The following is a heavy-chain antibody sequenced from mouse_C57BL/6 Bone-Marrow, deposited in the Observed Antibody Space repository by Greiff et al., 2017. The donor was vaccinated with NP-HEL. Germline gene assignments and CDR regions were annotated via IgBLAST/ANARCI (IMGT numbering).Heavy chain of an antibody. D-gene: IGHD2-2*01. Sequence: EVQLQQSGAELVRPGASVKLSCTASGFNIKDDYMHWVKQRPEQGLEWIGWIDPENGDTEYASKFQGKATITADTSSNTAYLQLSSLTSEDTAVYYCTTRGYDGHYYAMDYWGQGTSVTVSS. CDR3: TTRGYDGHYYAMDY. J-gene: IGHJ4*01. CDR2: IDPENGDT. V-gene: IGHV14-4*01. CDR1: GFNIKDDY.